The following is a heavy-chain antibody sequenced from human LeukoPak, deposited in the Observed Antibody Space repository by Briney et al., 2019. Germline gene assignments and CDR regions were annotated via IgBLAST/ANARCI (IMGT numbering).Heavy chain of an antibody. V-gene: IGHV3-23*01. J-gene: IGHJ5*02. Sequence: GRSLRLSCAASGFTFSSYAMHWVRQAPGKGLEWVSSISGSGGNVYYAGSVRGRFTISRDNSKNTVYLQMNSLRAEDTATYYCARDIRNYYDSGAYGWFDPWGQGTLVPVSS. D-gene: IGHD3-10*01. CDR1: GFTFSSYA. CDR3: ARDIRNYYDSGAYGWFDP. CDR2: ISGSGGNV.